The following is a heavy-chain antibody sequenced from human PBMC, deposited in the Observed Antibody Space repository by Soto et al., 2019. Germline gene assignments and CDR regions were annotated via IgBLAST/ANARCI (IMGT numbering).Heavy chain of an antibody. Sequence: PGGSLRLSCAASGFTFSSYAMSWVRQAPGRGLEWVTAISGSGFNTYYADSVKGRFTISRDNSKNTLYLQMNSLRAEDTAVYYCAKDGAYDSSGYYSSNWYFDLWGRGTLVTVSS. CDR3: AKDGAYDSSGYYSSNWYFDL. CDR2: ISGSGFNT. V-gene: IGHV3-23*01. CDR1: GFTFSSYA. J-gene: IGHJ2*01. D-gene: IGHD3-22*01.